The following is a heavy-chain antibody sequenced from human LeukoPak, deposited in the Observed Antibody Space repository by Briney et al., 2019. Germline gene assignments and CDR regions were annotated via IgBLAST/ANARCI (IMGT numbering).Heavy chain of an antibody. D-gene: IGHD5-18*01. J-gene: IGHJ6*02. Sequence: GGSLRLSCAASGFTFSSYGMNWVRQAPGKGLEWVSSISSSSSYIYYADSVKGRFTISRDNAKNSLYLQMNSLRAEDTAVYYCASGDTAMVTYYYYYYGMDVWGQGTTVTVSS. CDR3: ASGDTAMVTYYYYYYGMDV. CDR1: GFTFSSYG. CDR2: ISSSSSYI. V-gene: IGHV3-21*01.